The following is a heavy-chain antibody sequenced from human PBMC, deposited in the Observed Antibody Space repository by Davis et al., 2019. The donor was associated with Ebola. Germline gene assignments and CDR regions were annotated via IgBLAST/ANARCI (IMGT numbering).Heavy chain of an antibody. Sequence: PGGSLRLSCAASGFTLSNYAMNWVRQAPGKGLEWVGRAGNKANSHIIEYAASVEGRFTTARDDSKNSLYLQMNSLKTEDTAVYYCARGGYSYYWGQGTLVTVSS. V-gene: IGHV3-72*01. CDR3: ARGGYSYY. D-gene: IGHD2-15*01. CDR1: GFTLSNYA. CDR2: AGNKANSHII. J-gene: IGHJ4*02.